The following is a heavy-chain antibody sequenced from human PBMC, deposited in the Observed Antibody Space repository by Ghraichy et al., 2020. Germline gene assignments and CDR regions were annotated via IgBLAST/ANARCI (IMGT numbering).Heavy chain of an antibody. CDR1: GFTFSYYG. J-gene: IGHJ6*02. CDR3: ARERGSGPYFYGLDV. V-gene: IGHV3-30*03. CDR2: ISHDGDNK. Sequence: GGSLRLSCAASGFTFSYYGIHWVRQAPGKGLEWVAVISHDGDNKYYADSVKGRFTISRDNSKNTLYVQMSSLRGEDTAVYYCARERGSGPYFYGLDVWGQGTTVTVSS. D-gene: IGHD1-26*01.